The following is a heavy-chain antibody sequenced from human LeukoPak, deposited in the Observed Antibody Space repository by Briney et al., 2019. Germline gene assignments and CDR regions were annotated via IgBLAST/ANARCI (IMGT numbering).Heavy chain of an antibody. D-gene: IGHD6-13*01. CDR1: GFSFSNHG. Sequence: GGSLRLSCAASGFSFSNHGMHWVRQAPGKRLEWVAVIWDDGNNKRYANSVNGRFTISRDNSENTLYLQMNSLRAEDTAVYYCARRRIAAAGLYYYYGMDVWGQGTTVTVSS. V-gene: IGHV3-33*01. J-gene: IGHJ6*02. CDR2: IWDDGNNK. CDR3: ARRRIAAAGLYYYYGMDV.